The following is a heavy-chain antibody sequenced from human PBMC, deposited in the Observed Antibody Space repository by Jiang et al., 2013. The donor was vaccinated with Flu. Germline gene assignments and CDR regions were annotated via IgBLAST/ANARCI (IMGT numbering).Heavy chain of an antibody. D-gene: IGHD3-10*01. V-gene: IGHV4-34*01. CDR3: ARGRREGTYYYGSGTYYSGGLSAGLDV. CDR2: INHSGST. J-gene: IGHJ6*02. CDR1: GGSFSGYY. Sequence: LLKPSETLSLTCAVYGGSFSGYYWSWIRQPPGKGLEWIGEINHSGSTNYNPSLKSRVTISVDTSKNQFSLKLRSVTAADTAVYYCARGRREGTYYYGSGTYYSGGLSAGLDVWGQGTTVTVSS.